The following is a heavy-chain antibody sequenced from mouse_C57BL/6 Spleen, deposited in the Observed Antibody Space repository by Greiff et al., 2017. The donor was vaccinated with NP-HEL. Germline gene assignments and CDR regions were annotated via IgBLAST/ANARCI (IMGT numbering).Heavy chain of an antibody. CDR2: ISSGSSTI. Sequence: EVQVVESGGGLVKPGGSLKLSCAVSGFTFSDYGMHWVRQAPEKGLEWVAYISSGSSTIYYADTVKGRFTISRDNAKNTLFLQMTSLRSEDTAMYYCARNDGYSFAYWGQGTLVTVSA. CDR1: GFTFSDYG. D-gene: IGHD2-3*01. CDR3: ARNDGYSFAY. V-gene: IGHV5-17*01. J-gene: IGHJ3*01.